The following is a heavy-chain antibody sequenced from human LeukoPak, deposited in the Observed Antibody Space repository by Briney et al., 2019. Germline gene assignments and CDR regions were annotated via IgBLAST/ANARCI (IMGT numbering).Heavy chain of an antibody. J-gene: IGHJ4*02. V-gene: IGHV3-66*01. CDR2: IYSGGST. Sequence: GGSLRLSCAATGFTFSSYGMSWVRQAPGKGLEWASVIYSGGSTNYADSVKGRFTISRDNAKNALYLQMNSLRAEDTAVYYCAKDLHYGSADYWGQGTLVTVSS. D-gene: IGHD3-10*01. CDR1: GFTFSSYG. CDR3: AKDLHYGSADY.